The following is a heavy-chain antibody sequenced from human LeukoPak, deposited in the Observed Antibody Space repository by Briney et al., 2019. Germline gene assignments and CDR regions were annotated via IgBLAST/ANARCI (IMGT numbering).Heavy chain of an antibody. Sequence: GGSLRLSCAASGFTFSGSAVHWVRQASGKGLEWVGRIRSKANSYATAYAASVKGRFTISRDDSKNTAYLQMNSLKTEDTAVYYCTRRSGDYRTDYWGQGTLVTVSS. D-gene: IGHD4-17*01. CDR1: GFTFSGSA. CDR2: IRSKANSYAT. J-gene: IGHJ4*02. V-gene: IGHV3-73*01. CDR3: TRRSGDYRTDY.